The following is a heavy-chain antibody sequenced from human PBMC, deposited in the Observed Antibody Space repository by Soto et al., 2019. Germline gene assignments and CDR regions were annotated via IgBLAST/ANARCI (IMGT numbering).Heavy chain of an antibody. J-gene: IGHJ4*02. Sequence: QAHLVQSGPEVKKPGASVKVSCKGSGYIFTSYGIAWVRQAPGQGLEWMGWISAHNGNTEYAQKFQGRVTVTRDTSTSTAYLELRSLRSDDTALYYCARVRYGDYWGQGALVTVSS. CDR1: GYIFTSYG. CDR2: ISAHNGNT. D-gene: IGHD4-17*01. V-gene: IGHV1-18*01. CDR3: ARVRYGDY.